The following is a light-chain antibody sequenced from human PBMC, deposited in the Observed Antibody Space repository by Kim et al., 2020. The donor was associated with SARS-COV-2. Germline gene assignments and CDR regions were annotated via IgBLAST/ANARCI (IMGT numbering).Light chain of an antibody. J-gene: IGKJ1*01. CDR2: GAS. CDR3: QQYGSSPPWT. V-gene: IGKV3-20*01. Sequence: EIVLTQSPGTLSLSPGERATLSCRASQSVSCSYLAWYQQKPGQSPRLLIYGASSRDTGIPDRFSGSGSGTDFTLTISRLEPEDFAVYYCQQYGSSPPWTFGQGTKVDIK. CDR1: QSVSCSY.